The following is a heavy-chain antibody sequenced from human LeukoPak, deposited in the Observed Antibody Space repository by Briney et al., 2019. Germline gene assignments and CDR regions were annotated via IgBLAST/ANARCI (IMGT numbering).Heavy chain of an antibody. Sequence: GASVKVSCKASGYTFTMNGISWVRQAPGQGLEWMGWISSYNGKTNYAQRLQGRVTMTTDTSTSAAYMELRSLRSDDTAVYYCARDSGELLDYWGQGTLVTVSS. CDR3: ARDSGELLDY. D-gene: IGHD1-26*01. CDR1: GYTFTMNG. J-gene: IGHJ4*02. V-gene: IGHV1-18*01. CDR2: ISSYNGKT.